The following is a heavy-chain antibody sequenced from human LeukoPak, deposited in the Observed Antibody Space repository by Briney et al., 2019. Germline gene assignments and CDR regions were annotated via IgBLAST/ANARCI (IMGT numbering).Heavy chain of an antibody. CDR3: ARGLYYYDSSGSQEADAFDI. D-gene: IGHD3-22*01. J-gene: IGHJ3*02. V-gene: IGHV1-69*04. CDR1: GGTFSSYA. Sequence: SVKVSCKASGGTFSSYAISWVRQAPGQGLEWMGRIIPILGIANYAQKFQGRVTITADKSTSTAYMELSSLRSEDTAVYYCARGLYYYDSSGSQEADAFDIWGQGTMVTVSS. CDR2: IIPILGIA.